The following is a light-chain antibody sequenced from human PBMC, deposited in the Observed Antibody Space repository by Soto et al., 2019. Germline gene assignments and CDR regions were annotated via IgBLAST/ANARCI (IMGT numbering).Light chain of an antibody. CDR3: CSYAGRDTLYV. Sequence: QSALTQPRSVSGSPGQSVTISCTGTSTDVGGYNYVSWYQQHPGKVPKLMLYDVSKRPSGVPDRFSGSKSCNTASLTISGLQAEDEADYYCCSYAGRDTLYVFGSGTKVTVL. CDR1: STDVGGYNY. V-gene: IGLV2-11*01. J-gene: IGLJ1*01. CDR2: DVS.